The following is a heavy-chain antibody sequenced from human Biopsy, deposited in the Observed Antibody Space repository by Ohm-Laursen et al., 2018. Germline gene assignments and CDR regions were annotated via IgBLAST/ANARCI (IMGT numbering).Heavy chain of an antibody. CDR3: TRATNSTGWPYYYFYGMDI. CDR1: GGSISSDW. D-gene: IGHD2/OR15-2a*01. J-gene: IGHJ6*02. CDR2: VYYSGTT. Sequence: GTLSLTCTVSGGSISSDWWSWIRQTPGKGLEWIGYVYYSGTTTYNPSLRSRVTISVDTSMNQISLRLQSVTTADTAIYYCTRATNSTGWPYYYFYGMDIWGQGTTVTVSS. V-gene: IGHV4-59*01.